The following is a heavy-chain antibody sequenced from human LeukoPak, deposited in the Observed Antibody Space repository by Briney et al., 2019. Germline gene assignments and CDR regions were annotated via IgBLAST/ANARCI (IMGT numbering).Heavy chain of an antibody. J-gene: IGHJ4*02. CDR2: INAGNGNT. Sequence: ASVKVSCKASGYTFTSYAMHWVRQAPGQRLEWMGWINAGNGNTKYSQKFQGRVTITRDTSASTAYMELSSLRSEDTAVYYCARDRHVSPYYYDSSGYLYWGQGTLVTVSS. V-gene: IGHV1-3*01. CDR1: GYTFTSYA. CDR3: ARDRHVSPYYYDSSGYLY. D-gene: IGHD3-22*01.